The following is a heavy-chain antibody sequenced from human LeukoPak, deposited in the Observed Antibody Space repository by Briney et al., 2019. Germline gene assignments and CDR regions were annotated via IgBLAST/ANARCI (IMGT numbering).Heavy chain of an antibody. CDR3: ARGEWNYYDSSGESSSFDY. D-gene: IGHD3-22*01. Sequence: ASVKVSCKASGYTFTSYYMHWVRQAPGQGLEWMGWISAYNGNTNYAQKLQGRVTMTTDTSTSTAYMELRSLRSDDTAVYYCARGEWNYYDSSGESSSFDYWGQGTLVTVSS. CDR1: GYTFTSYY. CDR2: ISAYNGNT. J-gene: IGHJ4*02. V-gene: IGHV1-18*04.